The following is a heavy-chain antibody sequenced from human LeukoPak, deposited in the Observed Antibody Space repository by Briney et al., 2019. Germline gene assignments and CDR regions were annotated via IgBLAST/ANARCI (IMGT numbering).Heavy chain of an antibody. CDR1: GYTFTGYY. Sequence: GASVKVSCKASGYTFTGYYMHWVRQAPGQGLEWMGWINPNSGGTNYAQKFQGWVTMTRDTSISTAYMELSRLRSDDTAVYYCARDGRYSGPSYYYYGMDVWGQGTTVTVSS. D-gene: IGHD3-9*01. CDR3: ARDGRYSGPSYYYYGMDV. J-gene: IGHJ6*02. CDR2: INPNSGGT. V-gene: IGHV1-2*04.